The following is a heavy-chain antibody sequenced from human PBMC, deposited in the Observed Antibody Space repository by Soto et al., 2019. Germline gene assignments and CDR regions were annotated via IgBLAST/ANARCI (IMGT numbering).Heavy chain of an antibody. D-gene: IGHD3-9*01. V-gene: IGHV3-15*01. J-gene: IGHJ6*02. CDR1: GFTFSNAW. CDR3: TTESKDVLRYFGGMDV. Sequence: EVQLVESGGGLVKPGGSLRLSCAASGFTFSNAWMSWVRQAPGKGLEWVGRIKSKTDGGTTDYAAPVKGRFTISRDDSKNTLYLQMNSLKTEDTAVYYCTTESKDVLRYFGGMDVWGQGTTVTVSS. CDR2: IKSKTDGGTT.